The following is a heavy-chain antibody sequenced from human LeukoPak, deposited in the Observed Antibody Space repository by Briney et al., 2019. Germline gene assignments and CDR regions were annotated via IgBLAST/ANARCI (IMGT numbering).Heavy chain of an antibody. CDR2: INPSGGST. D-gene: IGHD3-10*01. J-gene: IGHJ4*02. CDR1: GYTFTSYY. Sequence: ASVKVSCKASGYTFTSYYMHWVRQAPGQGLEWMGIINPSGGSTSYAQKFQGRLTMTRDTSTSTVYMALSSLRPEDTAVYYCARSIITMVRGAPPDYWGQGTLVTVSS. V-gene: IGHV1-46*01. CDR3: ARSIITMVRGAPPDY.